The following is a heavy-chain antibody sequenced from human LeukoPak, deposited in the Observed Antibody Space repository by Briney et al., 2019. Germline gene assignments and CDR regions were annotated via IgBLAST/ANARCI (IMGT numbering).Heavy chain of an antibody. V-gene: IGHV1-8*01. J-gene: IGHJ4*02. CDR3: ARVRGTAQKLLDY. CDR1: GYTFTSSD. Sequence: ASVKVSCKASGYTFTSSDINWVRQATGQGLEWMGWMNPNSGNTGYAQKFQGRVTMTRNTSISTAYMELSSLRSEDTAVYYCARVRGTAQKLLDYWGQGTLVTVSS. D-gene: IGHD4/OR15-4a*01. CDR2: MNPNSGNT.